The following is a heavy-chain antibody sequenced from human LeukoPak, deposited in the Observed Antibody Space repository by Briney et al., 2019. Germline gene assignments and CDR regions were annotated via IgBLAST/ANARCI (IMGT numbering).Heavy chain of an antibody. CDR1: GFTFSSYG. J-gene: IGHJ6*03. D-gene: IGHD6-25*01. Sequence: GRSLRLSCAASGFTFSSYGMHWVRQAPGKGLEWVAVIPYDGSNKYYADSVKGRFTISRDNSKNTLYLQMNSLRADDTAVYYCARFAAGGSYYYYMDVWGKGTTVTVSS. CDR2: IPYDGSNK. CDR3: ARFAAGGSYYYYMDV. V-gene: IGHV3-30*03.